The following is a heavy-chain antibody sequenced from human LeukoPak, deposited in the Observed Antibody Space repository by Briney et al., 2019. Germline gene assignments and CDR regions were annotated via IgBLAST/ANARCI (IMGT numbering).Heavy chain of an antibody. CDR1: GGSVSSGNYY. V-gene: IGHV4-61*01. Sequence: SETLSLTCTVSGGSVSSGNYYWSWIRQPPGRGLEWIGYIYYSGSTRYNPSLKSRVTISVDTSKNQFSLKLSSVTAADTAVYYCAREATRGYSGYDWKFDYWGQGTLVTVSS. D-gene: IGHD5-12*01. CDR3: AREATRGYSGYDWKFDY. CDR2: IYYSGST. J-gene: IGHJ4*02.